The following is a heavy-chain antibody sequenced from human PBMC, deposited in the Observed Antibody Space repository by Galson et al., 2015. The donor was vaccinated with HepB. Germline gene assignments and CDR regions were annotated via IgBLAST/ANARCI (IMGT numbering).Heavy chain of an antibody. J-gene: IGHJ3*02. CDR2: ITPIFGTA. CDR3: ARGVVGATTPLVRAFDI. Sequence: SVKVSCKASGGTFSSYAISWVRQAPGQGLEWMGGITPIFGTANYAQKFQGRVTITADESTSTAYMELSSLRSEDTAVYYCARGVVGATTPLVRAFDIWGQGTMVTVSS. V-gene: IGHV1-69*13. CDR1: GGTFSSYA. D-gene: IGHD1-26*01.